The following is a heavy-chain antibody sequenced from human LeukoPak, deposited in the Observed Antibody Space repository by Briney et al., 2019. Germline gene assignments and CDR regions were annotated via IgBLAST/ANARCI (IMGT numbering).Heavy chain of an antibody. CDR3: ARDHSPLTVAAANWFDP. CDR1: GYTFTGYY. CDR2: INPNSGGT. D-gene: IGHD6-13*01. V-gene: IGHV1-2*02. J-gene: IGHJ5*02. Sequence: GASVKVSCKASGYTFTGYYMHWVRQAPGQGLEWMGWINPNSGGTNYAQKFQGRATMTRDTSITTAYMELAGLTSDDTAVYYCARDHSPLTVAAANWFDPWGQGTLVAASS.